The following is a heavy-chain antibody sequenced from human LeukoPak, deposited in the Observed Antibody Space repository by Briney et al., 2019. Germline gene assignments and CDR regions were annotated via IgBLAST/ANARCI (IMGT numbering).Heavy chain of an antibody. Sequence: PGRSLRLSCAASGFTFSSYGMHWVCQAPGKGLEWVAVIWYDGSNKYYADSVKGRFTISRDNAKNSLYLQMNSLRAEDTAVYYCARDIEAAGLFLDYWGQGTLVTVSS. CDR1: GFTFSSYG. D-gene: IGHD6-13*01. V-gene: IGHV3-33*01. CDR3: ARDIEAAGLFLDY. J-gene: IGHJ4*02. CDR2: IWYDGSNK.